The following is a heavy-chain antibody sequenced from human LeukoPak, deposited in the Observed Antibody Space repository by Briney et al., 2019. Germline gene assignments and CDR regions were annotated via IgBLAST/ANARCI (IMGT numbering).Heavy chain of an antibody. CDR1: GFTFSSYA. Sequence: GRSLRLSCAASGFTFSSYAMHWVRQAPGKGLEWVAVISYDGSNKYYADSVKGRFTISRDNSKNTLNLQMNSLRAEDTAVYYCARWHYYDSSGYRVDYWGQGTLVTVSS. D-gene: IGHD3-22*01. CDR3: ARWHYYDSSGYRVDY. J-gene: IGHJ4*02. CDR2: ISYDGSNK. V-gene: IGHV3-30-3*01.